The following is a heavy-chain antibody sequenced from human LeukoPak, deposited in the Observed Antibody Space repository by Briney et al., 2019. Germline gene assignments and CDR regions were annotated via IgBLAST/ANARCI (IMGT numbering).Heavy chain of an antibody. J-gene: IGHJ4*02. CDR2: FDPEDGET. Sequence: ASVKVSCKVSGYTLTELSVHWVRQAPGKGLEWVGGFDPEDGETIYAQKFQGRVTMTEDTSTDTAYMELSSLRSEDTAVYYCATDLGEDREQLWLGSDYWGQGTLVTVSS. D-gene: IGHD5-18*01. CDR1: GYTLTELS. V-gene: IGHV1-24*01. CDR3: ATDLGEDREQLWLGSDY.